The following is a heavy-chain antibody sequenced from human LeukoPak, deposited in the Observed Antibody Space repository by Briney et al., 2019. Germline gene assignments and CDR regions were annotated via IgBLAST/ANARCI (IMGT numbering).Heavy chain of an antibody. CDR1: GGSFSGYY. CDR2: INHSGST. CDR3: ARGYPVPAAISPYPTSWFDP. D-gene: IGHD2-2*02. V-gene: IGHV4-34*01. J-gene: IGHJ5*02. Sequence: SETLSLTCAVWGGSFSGYYWRCLRQPPGKAVEGLGEINHSGSTNYNPSLKSRVTISVDTSTTQFSLKLSSVTAADTSVYYCARGYPVPAAISPYPTSWFDPWGQGTLVTVSS.